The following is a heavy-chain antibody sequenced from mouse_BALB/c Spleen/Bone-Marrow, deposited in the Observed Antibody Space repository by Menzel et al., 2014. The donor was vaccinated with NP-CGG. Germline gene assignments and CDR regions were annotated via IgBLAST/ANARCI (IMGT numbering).Heavy chain of an antibody. CDR1: GFTFSSYG. J-gene: IGHJ1*01. V-gene: IGHV5-6-3*01. D-gene: IGHD1-1*01. CDR2: INNNGGST. CDR3: ARVYGWYFDV. Sequence: EVQVVESGGGLVQPGGSLKLSCVASGFTFSSYGMSWVRQTPDKRLELVATINNNGGSTYYPDSVKGQFTISRDNAKNTLYLQMSSLKSEDTAMYYCARVYGWYFDVWGAGTTGTGSS.